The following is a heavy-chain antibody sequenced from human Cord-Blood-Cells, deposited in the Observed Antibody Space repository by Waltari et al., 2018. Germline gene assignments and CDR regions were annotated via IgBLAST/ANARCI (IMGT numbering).Heavy chain of an antibody. Sequence: QVQLVQSGAEVTQPGASVKVSCKVPGYTLTQLSIPWVRQAPGKGLEWMGGFDPEDGETIYAQKFQGRVTMTEDTSTDTAYMELSSLRSEDTAVYYCATAPYDYGDYWGQGTLVTVSS. CDR3: ATAPYDYGDY. D-gene: IGHD2-2*01. V-gene: IGHV1-24*01. CDR1: GYTLTQLS. CDR2: FDPEDGET. J-gene: IGHJ4*02.